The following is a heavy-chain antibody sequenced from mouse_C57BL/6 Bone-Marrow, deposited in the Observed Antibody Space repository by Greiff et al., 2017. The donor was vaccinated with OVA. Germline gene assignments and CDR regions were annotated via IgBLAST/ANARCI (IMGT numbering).Heavy chain of an antibody. CDR3: ARKGWLLAWFAY. J-gene: IGHJ3*01. Sequence: QVHVKQSGPGLVQPSQSLSITCTVSGFSLTSYGVHWVRQSPGKGLEWLGVIWSGGSTDYNAAFISRLSISKENSKSQVFFKMISLQADDTAVYYCARKGWLLAWFAYWGQGTLVTVSA. CDR2: IWSGGST. V-gene: IGHV2-2*01. D-gene: IGHD2-3*01. CDR1: GFSLTSYG.